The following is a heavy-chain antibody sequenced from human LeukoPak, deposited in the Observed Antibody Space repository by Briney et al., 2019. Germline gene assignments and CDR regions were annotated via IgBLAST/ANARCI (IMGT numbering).Heavy chain of an antibody. V-gene: IGHV3-73*01. CDR3: ARLPAAAIPIRKYYFDY. CDR1: GFTFSGSA. CDR2: IRSKANSYAT. J-gene: IGHJ4*02. Sequence: GGSLRLSCAASGFTFSGSAMHWVRQASGKGLEWVGRIRSKANSYATAYAASVRGRFTISRDDSKNTAYLQMNSLKTEDTAVYCCARLPAAAIPIRKYYFDYWGQGTLVTVSS. D-gene: IGHD2-2*01.